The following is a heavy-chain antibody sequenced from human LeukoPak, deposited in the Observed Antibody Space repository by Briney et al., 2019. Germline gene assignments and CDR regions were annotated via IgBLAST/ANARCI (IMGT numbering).Heavy chain of an antibody. Sequence: PSETLSLTCTVSGGSISSYYWTWIRQPPGKGLEWIGYIYYSESTNYNPSLKSRVTISVDTSKHQFSLKLNSVTAADTAVYYCARFKPRSDSSGYSANQFDYWGQGTLVTVSS. J-gene: IGHJ4*02. V-gene: IGHV4-59*01. D-gene: IGHD3-22*01. CDR1: GGSISSYY. CDR2: IYYSEST. CDR3: ARFKPRSDSSGYSANQFDY.